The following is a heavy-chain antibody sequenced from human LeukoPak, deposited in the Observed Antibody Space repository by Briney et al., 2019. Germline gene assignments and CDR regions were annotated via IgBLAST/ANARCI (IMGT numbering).Heavy chain of an antibody. CDR3: ARGQYYDILTGYPTPFDY. J-gene: IGHJ4*02. Sequence: ASVKVSCKASGYTFTSYYMHWVRQAPGQGLEWMGIINPSGGGTNYAQKFQGRVTMTRDTSISTAYMELSRLRSDDTAVYYCARGQYYDILTGYPTPFDYWGQGTLVTVSS. V-gene: IGHV1-2*02. CDR1: GYTFTSYY. D-gene: IGHD3-9*01. CDR2: INPSGGGT.